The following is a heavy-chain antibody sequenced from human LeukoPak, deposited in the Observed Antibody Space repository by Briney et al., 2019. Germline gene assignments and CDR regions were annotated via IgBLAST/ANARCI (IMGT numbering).Heavy chain of an antibody. CDR3: ARSLDTAMVALDY. CDR1: RGTFSSYA. CDR2: IIPILGIA. V-gene: IGHV1-69*04. J-gene: IGHJ4*02. D-gene: IGHD5-18*01. Sequence: SVKVSCKASRGTFSSYAISWVRQAPGQGLEWLGRIIPILGIANYAQKVQGRVTITADKSTSTAYMELSSLRSEDTAVYYCARSLDTAMVALDYWGQGTLVTVSS.